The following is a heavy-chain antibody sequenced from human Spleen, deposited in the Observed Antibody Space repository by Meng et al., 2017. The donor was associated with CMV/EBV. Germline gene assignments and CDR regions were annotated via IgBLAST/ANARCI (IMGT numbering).Heavy chain of an antibody. CDR1: GFTFSDYY. J-gene: IGHJ4*02. CDR2: ITDDSSSR. Sequence: GGSLRLSCVASGFTFSDYYMTWMRQAPGKGLEWVSYITDDSSSRYYANSVKGRFTISRDNSKNMLYLQMNSLRVEDTAVYYCARVGFEAGLWRRVYWGQGTLVTVSS. CDR3: ARVGFEAGLWRRVY. V-gene: IGHV3-11*06. D-gene: IGHD3-16*01.